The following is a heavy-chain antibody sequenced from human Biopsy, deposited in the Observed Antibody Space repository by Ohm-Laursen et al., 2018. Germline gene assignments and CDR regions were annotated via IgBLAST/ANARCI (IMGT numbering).Heavy chain of an antibody. CDR3: ARVPLPGIGAAYQGRFLYGMDV. J-gene: IGHJ6*02. CDR2: IYSGGNT. D-gene: IGHD6-13*01. Sequence: SETLSLTCTVSGDSLTSGPENWSWIRQSPGQGLEYIGFIYSGGNTNYSPSLKSRVTISVDTAKKQFSLSLRSVTAADTAVYYCARVPLPGIGAAYQGRFLYGMDVWGQGTTVSVSS. CDR1: GDSLTSGPEN. V-gene: IGHV4-61*01.